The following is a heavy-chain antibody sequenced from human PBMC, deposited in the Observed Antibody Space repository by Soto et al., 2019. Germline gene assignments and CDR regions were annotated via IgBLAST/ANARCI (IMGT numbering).Heavy chain of an antibody. V-gene: IGHV3-33*01. D-gene: IGHD5-18*01. CDR1: GFTFSSYG. J-gene: IGHJ4*02. CDR3: ARDLVRKGDGYSPFDY. CDR2: IWYDGSNK. Sequence: QVQLVESGGGVVQPGRSLRLSCAASGFTFSSYGMHWVRQAPGKGLEWVAVIWYDGSNKYYADSVKGRFTISRDNSKNTLYLQMNSLRAEDTAVYYCARDLVRKGDGYSPFDYWGQGTLVTVSS.